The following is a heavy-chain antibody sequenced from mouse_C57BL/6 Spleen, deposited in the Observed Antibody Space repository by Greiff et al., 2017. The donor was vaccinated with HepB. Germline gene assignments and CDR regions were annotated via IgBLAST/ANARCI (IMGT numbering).Heavy chain of an antibody. V-gene: IGHV1-81*01. J-gene: IGHJ4*01. CDR3: ARRSYDYAMDY. CDR1: GYTFTSYG. CDR2: IYPRSGNT. Sequence: QVQLKESGAELARPGASVKLSCKASGYTFTSYGISWVKQRTGQGLEWIGEIYPRSGNTYYNEKFKGKATLTADKSSSTAYMELRSLTSEDSAVYFCARRSYDYAMDYWGQGTSVTVSS. D-gene: IGHD1-1*01.